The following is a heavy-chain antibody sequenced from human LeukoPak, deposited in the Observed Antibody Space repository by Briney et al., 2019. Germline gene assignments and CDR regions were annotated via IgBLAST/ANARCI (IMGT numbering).Heavy chain of an antibody. CDR3: ARDALTSYYYDSSGYYYNY. J-gene: IGHJ4*02. CDR2: ISYDGSNK. D-gene: IGHD3-22*01. Sequence: PGGSLRLSCAASGFTFKSYSMNWVRQAPGKGLEWVAVISYDGSNKYYADSVKGRFTISRDNSKNTLYLQMNSLRAEDTAVYYCARDALTSYYYDSSGYYYNYWGQGTLVTVSS. CDR1: GFTFKSYS. V-gene: IGHV3-30*03.